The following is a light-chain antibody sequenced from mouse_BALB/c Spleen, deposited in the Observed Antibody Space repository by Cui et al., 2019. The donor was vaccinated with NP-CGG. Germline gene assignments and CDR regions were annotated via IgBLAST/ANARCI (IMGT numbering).Light chain of an antibody. J-gene: IGLJ1*01. V-gene: IGLV1*01. CDR3: ALWYSNHWV. Sequence: VVTQQSSLTTSPGETVTLTCRSSTGAVTTSNYANWVQEKPDHLFTGLIGGTNNRAPGVPARFSGSLIGDKAALTITGAQTEDETIYFCALWYSNHWVFGGGTKLTVL. CDR1: TGAVTTSNY. CDR2: GTN.